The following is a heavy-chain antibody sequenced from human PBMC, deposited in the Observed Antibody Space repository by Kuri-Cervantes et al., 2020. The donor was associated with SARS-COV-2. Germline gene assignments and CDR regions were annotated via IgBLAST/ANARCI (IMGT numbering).Heavy chain of an antibody. CDR1: GDSIGSSRYY. CDR2: MYYSGST. J-gene: IGHJ4*02. CDR3: AKDMVPRPGAISSFDY. V-gene: IGHV4-39*02. D-gene: IGHD1-26*01. Sequence: SETLSLTCTVSGDSIGSSRYYWGWIRQPPGKGLEWIGSMYYSGSTYYNPSLKSRLTISVDTSKNQFSLKLSSVTAADTAVYYCAKDMVPRPGAISSFDYWGQGTLVTVSS.